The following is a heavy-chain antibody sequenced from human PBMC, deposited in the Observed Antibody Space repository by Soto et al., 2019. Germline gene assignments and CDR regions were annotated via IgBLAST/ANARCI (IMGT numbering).Heavy chain of an antibody. V-gene: IGHV3-30-3*01. CDR1: GFTFSSYA. CDR3: ARPQPSMIYCSGGSCYYFDF. Sequence: GGSLRLSCAASGFTFSSYAMHWVRQAPGKGLEWVAVIAYDGSIKYYADSVKGRFTISRDNSKNTLYLQMNSLRAEDTAVYYCARPQPSMIYCSGGSCYYFDFWGQGTLVTVSS. D-gene: IGHD2-15*01. J-gene: IGHJ4*02. CDR2: IAYDGSIK.